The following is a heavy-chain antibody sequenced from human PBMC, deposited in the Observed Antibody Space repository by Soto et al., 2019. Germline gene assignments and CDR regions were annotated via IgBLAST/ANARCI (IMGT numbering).Heavy chain of an antibody. Sequence: EVQLVESGGGLVQPGRSLRLSCAASGFTFDDYAMHWVRQAPGKGLEWVSGISWNSGSIGYADSVKGRFTISRDNANNSLYLQMNSLRAEDTALYYCAKGWELLTPYDYWGQGTLVTVSS. CDR2: ISWNSGSI. V-gene: IGHV3-9*01. D-gene: IGHD1-26*01. J-gene: IGHJ4*02. CDR1: GFTFDDYA. CDR3: AKGWELLTPYDY.